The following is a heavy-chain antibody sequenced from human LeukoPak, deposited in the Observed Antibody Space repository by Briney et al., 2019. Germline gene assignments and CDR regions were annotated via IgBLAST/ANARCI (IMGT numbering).Heavy chain of an antibody. CDR2: IYHSGNT. CDR3: ASTRRAAVAGRFDS. J-gene: IGHJ4*02. CDR1: GASMSSNY. V-gene: IGHV4-4*09. Sequence: SETLSLTCNVSGASMSSNYWSWIRQPPGKGVEWIGYIYHSGNTNYSPSLERRVTISVDESKNQFSLRVHFVSAADTAVYYCASTRRAAVAGRFDSWGQGTLVTVSS. D-gene: IGHD6-19*01.